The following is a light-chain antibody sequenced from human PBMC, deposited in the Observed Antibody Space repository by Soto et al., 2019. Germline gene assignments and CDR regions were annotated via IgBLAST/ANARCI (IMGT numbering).Light chain of an antibody. V-gene: IGKV1-12*01. CDR1: QGIGSW. Sequence: IQMTQSPSSVSASVGDRVTITCRASQGIGSWLAWYQHKPGKAPNLLIYTVSSLQSGVPSRFSGSGSGTDFTLTISNLQPEDFATYYCQQAASFPITVGQGTRLESK. CDR3: QQAASFPIT. J-gene: IGKJ5*01. CDR2: TVS.